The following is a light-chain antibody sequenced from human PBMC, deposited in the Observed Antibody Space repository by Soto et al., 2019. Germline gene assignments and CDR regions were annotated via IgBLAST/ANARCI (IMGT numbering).Light chain of an antibody. V-gene: IGKV3-20*01. CDR1: QSVSSSY. CDR3: QQYGRSWWT. Sequence: EIVLTQSPGTLSLSPGERATLSCRTSQSVSSSYLAWYQQKPGQAPRLLIYGASSRANGIPDRFSGSGSGTDFTLTISRLEPEDFAVYYCQQYGRSWWTFGQGTKVEIK. J-gene: IGKJ1*01. CDR2: GAS.